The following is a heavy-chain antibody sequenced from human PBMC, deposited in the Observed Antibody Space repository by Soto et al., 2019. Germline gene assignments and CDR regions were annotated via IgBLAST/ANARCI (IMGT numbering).Heavy chain of an antibody. J-gene: IGHJ4*01. CDR3: AINEGTDGYMFSY. D-gene: IGHD5-12*01. CDR1: GGTFSPYD. CDR2: IIPLFVTA. V-gene: IGHV1-69*01. Sequence: QVQLVQSGAEVKKPGSSVKVSSKASGGTFSPYDSCWVRQAPGQGLELMGGIIPLFVTANYAQKFQGRATIIAYEATRTGYMELMTVKSEDTAVYYCAINEGTDGYMFSYWGHGTLVTVAS.